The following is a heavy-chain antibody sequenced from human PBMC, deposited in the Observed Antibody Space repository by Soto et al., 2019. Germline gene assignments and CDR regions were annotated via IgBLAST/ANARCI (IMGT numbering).Heavy chain of an antibody. CDR3: ARGDYVSTSCYWRY. D-gene: IGHD2-2*01. CDR2: IYYSGST. Sequence: SETLSLTCTVSGGSISSGDYYWSWIRQPPGKGLEWIGYIYYSGSTYYNPSLKSRVTISVDTSKNQFSLKLSSVTAADTAVYYCARGDYVSTSCYWRYWGQGTLVTVSS. V-gene: IGHV4-30-4*01. CDR1: GGSISSGDYY. J-gene: IGHJ4*02.